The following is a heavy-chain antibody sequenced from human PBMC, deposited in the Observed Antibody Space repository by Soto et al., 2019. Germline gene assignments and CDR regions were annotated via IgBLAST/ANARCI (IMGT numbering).Heavy chain of an antibody. V-gene: IGHV4-59*01. CDR2: IYDSGST. J-gene: IGHJ4*02. Sequence: SETLSLTCSVSGGSISTYYWSWIRQPPGKGLEWIGYIYDSGSTNYNPSLGSRVTISLDMSKKQFSLELSSVTAADTAVYYCARAPHYDFLTGIDYWGQGALVTVSS. CDR3: ARAPHYDFLTGIDY. CDR1: GGSISTYY. D-gene: IGHD3-9*01.